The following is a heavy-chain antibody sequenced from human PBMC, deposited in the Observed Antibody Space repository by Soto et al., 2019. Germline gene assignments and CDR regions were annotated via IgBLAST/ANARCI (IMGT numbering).Heavy chain of an antibody. Sequence: PSETLSLTCTVSCGSISSYYWRWIRQPPWKGLEWIGYIYYRGSTNYNPSLKSRVTISVDTSKNQFSLKLSSVTAADTAVYYCARTANWFDPWGQGTLVTVSS. CDR3: ARTANWFDP. V-gene: IGHV4-59*01. J-gene: IGHJ5*02. CDR1: CGSISSYY. D-gene: IGHD5-18*01. CDR2: IYYRGST.